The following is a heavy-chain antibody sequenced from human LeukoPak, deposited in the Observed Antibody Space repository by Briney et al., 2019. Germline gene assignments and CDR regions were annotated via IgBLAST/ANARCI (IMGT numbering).Heavy chain of an antibody. V-gene: IGHV4-61*02. CDR3: ARSYYYDSSGYYYLWDY. D-gene: IGHD3-22*01. Sequence: SQTLSLTCTVSGGSISSGSYYWSWIRQPAGKGLEWIGRIYTSGSTNYNPSLKSRVTISVDTSKNQFSLKLSSVTAADTAVYYCARSYYYDSSGYYYLWDYWGEGTLVTVSS. CDR1: GGSISSGSYY. CDR2: IYTSGST. J-gene: IGHJ4*02.